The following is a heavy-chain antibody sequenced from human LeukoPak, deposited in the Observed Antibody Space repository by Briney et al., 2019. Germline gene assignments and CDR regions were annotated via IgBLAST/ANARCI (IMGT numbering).Heavy chain of an antibody. D-gene: IGHD1-26*01. CDR3: ARELIHRGGSYPDY. V-gene: IGHV4-61*01. J-gene: IGHJ4*02. Sequence: SETLSLTCTVSGGSVSSGNYYWSWIRQAPGKGLEWIGYIYYSGSTKYNPSLKSRVTISIDTSKNQFSLKLSSVTAADTAVYFCARELIHRGGSYPDYWGQGTLVTVSS. CDR1: GGSVSSGNYY. CDR2: IYYSGST.